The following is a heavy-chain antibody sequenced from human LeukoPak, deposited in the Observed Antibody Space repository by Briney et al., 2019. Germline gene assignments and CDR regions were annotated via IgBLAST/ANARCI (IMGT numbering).Heavy chain of an antibody. V-gene: IGHV3-53*01. CDR3: ARGDSGYDPYYFDY. D-gene: IGHD5-12*01. CDR1: GFTVSSNY. Sequence: GGSLRLSCAASGFTVSSNYMSWVRQAPGKGLEWVSVIYSGGNTYYADSVKGRFTISRDNSKNTLYLQMNNLRAEDTAVYYCARGDSGYDPYYFDYWGQGTLVTVSS. J-gene: IGHJ4*02. CDR2: IYSGGNT.